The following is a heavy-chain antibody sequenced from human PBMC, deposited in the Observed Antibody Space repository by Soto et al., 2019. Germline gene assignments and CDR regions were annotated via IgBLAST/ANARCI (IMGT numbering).Heavy chain of an antibody. CDR1: GGSISSGDYY. V-gene: IGHV4-30-4*01. CDR3: ARAQRKMYYDFWSGHTPPSWFDP. CDR2: IYYSGST. J-gene: IGHJ5*02. D-gene: IGHD3-3*01. Sequence: PSETLSLTCTVSGGSISSGDYYWSWIRQPPGKGLEWIGYIYYSGSTYYNPSLKSRVTISVDTSKNQFSLKLSSVTAADTAVYYCARAQRKMYYDFWSGHTPPSWFDPWGQGTLVTVSS.